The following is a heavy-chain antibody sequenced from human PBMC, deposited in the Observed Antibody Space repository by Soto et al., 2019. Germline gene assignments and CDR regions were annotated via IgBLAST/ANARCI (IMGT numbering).Heavy chain of an antibody. Sequence: LVESGGGVVQPGTPLRLSCAASGITPSRYGMHWVRQAPGKGLEWVAVISADGVNKYYAQSVKGRFTISRDNSRNTVYLQLRGLTVEATAVYYCAKDHRMYYYGSGSDHWSQGILVTVSS. CDR3: AKDHRMYYYGSGSDH. CDR2: ISADGVNK. CDR1: GITPSRYG. D-gene: IGHD3-10*01. V-gene: IGHV3-30*18. J-gene: IGHJ4*02.